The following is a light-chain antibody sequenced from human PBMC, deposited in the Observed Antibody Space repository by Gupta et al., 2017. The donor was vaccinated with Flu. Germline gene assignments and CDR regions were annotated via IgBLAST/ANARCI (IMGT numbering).Light chain of an antibody. Sequence: PSALSASVGDRVTVTGQASQDITNYLNWFQQKPGKAPKLLIYDASTLQTGVPSRFSGSGSGTDFTFTISSLQPDDIATYYCQQYDTLPLTFGGGTKVEIK. V-gene: IGKV1-33*01. CDR2: DAS. J-gene: IGKJ4*01. CDR3: QQYDTLPLT. CDR1: QDITNY.